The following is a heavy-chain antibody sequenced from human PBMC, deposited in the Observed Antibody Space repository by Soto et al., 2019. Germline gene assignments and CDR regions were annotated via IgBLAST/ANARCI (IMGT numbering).Heavy chain of an antibody. CDR1: GFTSSTYA. CDR3: AKSDGCGGGSCYTGTYYYFDF. V-gene: IGHV3-23*01. D-gene: IGHD2-15*01. J-gene: IGHJ2*01. Sequence: DVQLLESGGGLVQPGGSLRLSCAASGFTSSTYALNWVRQAPGKGLEWVSTISESGHHTYYADSVKGRFTISRDKSKNTLSLQMNRLRPEDTAVYYCAKSDGCGGGSCYTGTYYYFDFWGRGTLVTVSS. CDR2: ISESGHHT.